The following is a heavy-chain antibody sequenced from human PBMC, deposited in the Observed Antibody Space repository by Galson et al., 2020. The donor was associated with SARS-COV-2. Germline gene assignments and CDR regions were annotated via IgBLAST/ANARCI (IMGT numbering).Heavy chain of an antibody. Sequence: SQTLSLTCAVSGYSISSGYYWGWIRQPPGKGLEWIGSIYHSGSTYYNQSLKSRVTISVDTSKNQFSLKLSSVTAADTAVYYCVGWNYGVFAYWGQGTLVTVSS. D-gene: IGHD1-7*01. J-gene: IGHJ4*02. CDR1: GYSISSGYY. V-gene: IGHV4-38-2*01. CDR3: VGWNYGVFAY. CDR2: IYHSGST.